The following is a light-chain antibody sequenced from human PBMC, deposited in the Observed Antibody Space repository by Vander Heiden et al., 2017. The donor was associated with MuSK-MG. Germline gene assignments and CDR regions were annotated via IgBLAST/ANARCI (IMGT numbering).Light chain of an antibody. Sequence: DIQMTQSPSSLSASVGDRVTITCRASQSISSYLNWYQQKPGKAPKLLIYAASSLQSGVPSRFSGSGYGTDFTLTISSRQPEDFATYYCQQNDSNPTNTFGQGTLLEIK. J-gene: IGKJ5*01. V-gene: IGKV1-39*01. CDR2: AAS. CDR1: QSISSY. CDR3: QQNDSNPTNT.